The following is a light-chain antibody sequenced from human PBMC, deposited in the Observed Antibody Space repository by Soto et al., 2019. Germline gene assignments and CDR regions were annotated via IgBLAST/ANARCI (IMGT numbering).Light chain of an antibody. CDR1: QSVLYSSNNKNY. J-gene: IGKJ4*01. CDR3: QQYYSTPPT. Sequence: DIVMTQSPDSLAVSLVERATINCKSSQSVLYSSNNKNYLAWYQQKPGQPPKLLIYCASTRESGVPDRFSGSGSGTDFTLTISSLQAEDVPVYYCQQYYSTPPTFAGGTQVDI. CDR2: CAS. V-gene: IGKV4-1*01.